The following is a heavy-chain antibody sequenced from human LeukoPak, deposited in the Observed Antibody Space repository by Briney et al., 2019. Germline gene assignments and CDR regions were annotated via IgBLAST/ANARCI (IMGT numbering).Heavy chain of an antibody. J-gene: IGHJ4*02. Sequence: ASVKVSCKASGYTFTSYGISWVRQAPGQGLEWMGWISAYNGNTNYAQKLQGRVTMTTDTSTSTAYMELRSLRSDDTAVYYCASDDYGDLSFAYWGQGTLVTVSS. V-gene: IGHV1-18*01. CDR2: ISAYNGNT. CDR1: GYTFTSYG. CDR3: ASDDYGDLSFAY. D-gene: IGHD4-17*01.